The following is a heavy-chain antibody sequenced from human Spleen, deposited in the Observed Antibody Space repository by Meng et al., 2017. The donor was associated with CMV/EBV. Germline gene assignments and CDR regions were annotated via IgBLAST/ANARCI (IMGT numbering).Heavy chain of an antibody. CDR1: GFTFSSDA. J-gene: IGHJ4*02. Sequence: SGFTFSSDAMHWVRQAQGKGLEWVAVISYDGSNKYYADAVKGRVTISRDNSKNTLYLQMNSLRAEDTAVYYCARDIKQWELHNMGGYWGQGTLVTVSS. D-gene: IGHD1-26*01. CDR2: ISYDGSNK. V-gene: IGHV3-30*04. CDR3: ARDIKQWELHNMGGY.